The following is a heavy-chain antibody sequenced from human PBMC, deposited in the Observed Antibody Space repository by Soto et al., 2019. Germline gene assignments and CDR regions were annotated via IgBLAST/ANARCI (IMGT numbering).Heavy chain of an antibody. D-gene: IGHD6-13*01. Sequence: SGTLSLTCTVSGGSISSSGYDGGWIRQPPGKGLEWIGSIYYSGSTYYNPSLKSRVTISVDTSKNQFSLKLSSVTAADTAVYYCARHRIRAAADYWGQGTLVTVSS. J-gene: IGHJ4*02. CDR2: IYYSGST. CDR3: ARHRIRAAADY. CDR1: GGSISSSGYD. V-gene: IGHV4-39*01.